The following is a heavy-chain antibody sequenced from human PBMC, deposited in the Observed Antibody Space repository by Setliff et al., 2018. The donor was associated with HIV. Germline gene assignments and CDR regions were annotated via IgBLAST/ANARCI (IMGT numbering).Heavy chain of an antibody. Sequence: SETLSLTCSVSGGSFSGYYWSWIRQPPGKGLEWIGYIYIYNSGSTNYNPSLTSRVTISVDTSRNQFSLKLTSVTAADTAIYYCARGVNFDYWGQGTQVNVSS. D-gene: IGHD3-3*01. V-gene: IGHV4-59*01. CDR3: ARGVNFDY. CDR2: IYIYNSGST. J-gene: IGHJ4*02. CDR1: GGSFSGYY.